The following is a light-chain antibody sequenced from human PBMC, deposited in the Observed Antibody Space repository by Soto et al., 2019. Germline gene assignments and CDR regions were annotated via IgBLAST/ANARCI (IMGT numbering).Light chain of an antibody. Sequence: DIQMTQSPSSLSASVGDRVTITCRASQSISSYLNWYQQKPGKAPKLLIYAASSLQSGVPSRFSGSGSGTDFTLTISSLQPEDFATYYCQQSYSTPHRFGQGTKVDIK. J-gene: IGKJ1*01. CDR2: AAS. CDR1: QSISSY. V-gene: IGKV1-39*01. CDR3: QQSYSTPHR.